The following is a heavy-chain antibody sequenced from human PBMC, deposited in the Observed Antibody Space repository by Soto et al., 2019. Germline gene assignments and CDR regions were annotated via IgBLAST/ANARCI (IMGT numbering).Heavy chain of an antibody. CDR1: GYTFTSYG. CDR2: ISAYNGNT. V-gene: IGHV1-18*04. CDR3: ERALGVNNWFDP. J-gene: IGHJ5*02. D-gene: IGHD3-10*01. Sequence: QVQLVQSGAEVKKPGASVKVSCKASGYTFTSYGISWARQAPGQGLEWMGWISAYNGNTNYAQKLQGIVTMTTATSTTTAYMELRSMSSDAKDMSYCERALGVNNWFDPWGQGTLVTVSS.